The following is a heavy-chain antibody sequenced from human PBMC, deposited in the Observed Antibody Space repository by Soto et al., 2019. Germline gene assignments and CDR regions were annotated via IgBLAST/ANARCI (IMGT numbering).Heavy chain of an antibody. J-gene: IGHJ6*04. CDR1: GYTFIRYG. CDR2: ISPYNDYT. V-gene: IGHV1-18*01. CDR3: XXXGXXXXXXXXXXXXGLDX. Sequence: QVRLEQSADEVKEPGASVKVSCKASGYTFIRYGITWVRQAPGHGLEWMGWISPYNDYTEYAQKFQGRVTMTADTSTRIVSMHLRXLRSXDTXXXXXXXXGXXXXXXXXXXXXGLDXWGKGTTVTVSS.